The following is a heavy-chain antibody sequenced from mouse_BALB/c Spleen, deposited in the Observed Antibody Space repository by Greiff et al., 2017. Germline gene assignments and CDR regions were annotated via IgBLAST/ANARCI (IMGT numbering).Heavy chain of an antibody. D-gene: IGHD2-1*01. J-gene: IGHJ2*01. CDR2: IFPGTGTT. CDR1: GYTFTSYW. CDR3: ASYGNYFDY. V-gene: IGHV1S132*01. Sequence: QVQLQQSGAELVKPGASVKLSCKTSGYTFTSYWIQWVQQRPGQGLGWIGEIFPGTGTTYYNEKFKGKATLTIDTSSSTAYMQLSSLTSEDSAVYLCASYGNYFDYWGQGTTLTVSS.